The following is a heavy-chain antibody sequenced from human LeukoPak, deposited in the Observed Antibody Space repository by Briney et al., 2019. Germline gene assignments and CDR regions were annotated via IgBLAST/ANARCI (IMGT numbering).Heavy chain of an antibody. J-gene: IGHJ6*02. CDR1: GFTFNNYA. CDR2: ISGGGGNA. Sequence: PGGSLRLSCAASGFTFNNYALGWVRQAPGKGLEWVSTISGGGGNAYYADSGKGRFTISRDNYKQTLYVQMNRRRDEDTAVYYCAREGVFSARNGMDVGGQGTPVTVSS. D-gene: IGHD2-8*01. CDR3: AREGVFSARNGMDV. V-gene: IGHV3-23*01.